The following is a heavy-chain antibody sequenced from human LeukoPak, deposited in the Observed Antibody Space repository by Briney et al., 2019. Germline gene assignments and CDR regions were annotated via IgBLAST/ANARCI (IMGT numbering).Heavy chain of an antibody. J-gene: IGHJ4*02. V-gene: IGHV3-73*01. D-gene: IGHD2-15*01. CDR3: TTDSSGY. CDR2: IRSKVNSYAT. Sequence: GGSLRLSCAASGFTFSGSGMHWVRQASGKGLEWVGRIRSKVNSYATAYAASVKGRFTISRDDSKNTAYLQMNSLKIEDTAVYYCTTDSSGYWGQGTLVTVSS. CDR1: GFTFSGSG.